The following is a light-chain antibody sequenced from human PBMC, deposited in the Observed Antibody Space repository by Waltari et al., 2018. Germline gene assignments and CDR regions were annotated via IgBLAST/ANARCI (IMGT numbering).Light chain of an antibody. Sequence: EVVLTQSQGTLSLSPGERATLSCRASQSISKYLVWYQQRPGQAPGLLIYAASTRDTGIPDRFSGSGFGTDFSLTISRLEPEDFAVYYCQNHERLPATFGQGTRVEIK. CDR1: QSISKY. J-gene: IGKJ1*01. CDR2: AAS. V-gene: IGKV3-20*01. CDR3: QNHERLPAT.